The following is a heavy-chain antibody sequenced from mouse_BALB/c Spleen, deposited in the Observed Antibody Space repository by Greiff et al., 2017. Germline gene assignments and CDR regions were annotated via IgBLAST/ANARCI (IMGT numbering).Heavy chain of an antibody. D-gene: IGHD1-2*01. J-gene: IGHJ4*01. CDR1: GFTFSSFG. CDR2: ISSGSSTI. Sequence: EVQGVESGGGLVQPGGSRKLSCAASGFTFSSFGMHWVRQAPEKGLEWVAYISSGSSTIYYADTVKGRFTISRDNPKNTLFLQMTSLRSEDTAMYYCARRGLTTAYYAMDYWGQGTSVTVSS. CDR3: ARRGLTTAYYAMDY. V-gene: IGHV5-17*02.